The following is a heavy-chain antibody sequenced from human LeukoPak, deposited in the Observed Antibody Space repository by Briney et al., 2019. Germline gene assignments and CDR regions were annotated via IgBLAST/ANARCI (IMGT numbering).Heavy chain of an antibody. CDR1: GFTFSSHW. Sequence: GGSLRLSCAASGFTFSSHWMNWVRQAPGKGLEWVANIKQDGSEKYYVDSVKGRFTISRDNTKNSLYLQMNSLRAEDTAVYYCAGGSGWLIDYWGQGTLVTVSS. D-gene: IGHD6-19*01. V-gene: IGHV3-7*01. J-gene: IGHJ4*02. CDR2: IKQDGSEK. CDR3: AGGSGWLIDY.